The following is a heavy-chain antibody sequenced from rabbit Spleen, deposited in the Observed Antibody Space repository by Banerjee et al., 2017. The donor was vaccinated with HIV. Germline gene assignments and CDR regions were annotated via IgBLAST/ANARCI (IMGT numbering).Heavy chain of an antibody. J-gene: IGHJ4*01. V-gene: IGHV1S7*01. D-gene: IGHD2-1*01. Sequence: QLVESGGGLVQPGGSLKLSCKASGFDFSRYYMNWVRQAPGKGLEWIGYIEPVFGVTYYASWVNGRFTISSHNAQNTLYLQLNSLTAADTATYFCVRDRANIGGDYGPYYFDLWGPGTLVTVS. CDR3: VRDRANIGGDYGPYYFDL. CDR2: IEPVFGVT. CDR1: GFDFSRYY.